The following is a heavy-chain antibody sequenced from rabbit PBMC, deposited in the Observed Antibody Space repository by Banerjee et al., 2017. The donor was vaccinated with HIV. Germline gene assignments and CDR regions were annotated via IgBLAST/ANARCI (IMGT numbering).Heavy chain of an antibody. CDR1: GIYVNDYG. V-gene: IGHV1S47*01. Sequence: QEQLLSSGGGRGALGGPVELSCKASGIYVNDYGISCCRHGAGKGLEWIAKIYPYHCATGYASWVNGRFTVSLDNAQNTVFLQMPSLTAADPAAYFCARAPDAISSGPFNLWGQGTLVTVS. D-gene: IGHD1-1*01. CDR3: ARAPDAISSGPFNL. J-gene: IGHJ4*01. CDR2: IYPYHCAT.